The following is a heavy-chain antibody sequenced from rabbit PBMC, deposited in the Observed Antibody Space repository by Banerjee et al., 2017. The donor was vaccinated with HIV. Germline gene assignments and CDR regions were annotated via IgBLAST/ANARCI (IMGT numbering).Heavy chain of an antibody. CDR2: IYAGISGST. CDR1: GFSFSSGYY. D-gene: IGHD1-1*01. J-gene: IGHJ3*01. Sequence: QSLEESGGDLVKPGASLTLTCTASGFSFSSGYYMCWVRQAPGKGLEWIACIYAGISGSTYYASWAKGRFTITRSTSLNTVTLQLTSLTAADTATYFCARSVTGYYWGLDLWGQGTLVTVS. V-gene: IGHV1S40*01. CDR3: ARSVTGYYWGLDL.